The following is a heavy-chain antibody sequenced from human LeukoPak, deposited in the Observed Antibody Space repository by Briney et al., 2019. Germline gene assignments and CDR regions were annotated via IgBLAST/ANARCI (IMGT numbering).Heavy chain of an antibody. V-gene: IGHV1-2*02. CDR2: INPNSGGT. J-gene: IGHJ6*03. Sequence: GASVKVSCKASGYTFTGYYMHWVRQAPGQGLEWMGWINPNSGGTNYAQKFQGRVTMTRDTSISTAYMELSRLRSDDTAVYYCASKPTVSDAYYYYYMDVWGKGTTVTVSS. CDR1: GYTFTGYY. CDR3: ASKPTVSDAYYYYYMDV. D-gene: IGHD4-17*01.